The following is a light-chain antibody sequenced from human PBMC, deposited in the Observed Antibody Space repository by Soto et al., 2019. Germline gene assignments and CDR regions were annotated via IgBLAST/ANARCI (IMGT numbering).Light chain of an antibody. V-gene: IGLV2-14*01. CDR2: EVY. CDR1: SNDIGGYNY. Sequence: QSALTQPASVSGSPGQSITFSCTGTSNDIGGYNYVSWFQHHPDKAPKLIIYEVYDRPSGVSNRFSGSKSGNTASLTVSGLQAEDEADYYCSSYAGSNNPYVFGTGTKVTVL. J-gene: IGLJ1*01. CDR3: SSYAGSNNPYV.